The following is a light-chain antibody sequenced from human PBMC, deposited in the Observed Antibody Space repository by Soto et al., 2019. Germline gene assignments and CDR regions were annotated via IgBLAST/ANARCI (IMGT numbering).Light chain of an antibody. CDR1: SSDVGRYNY. CDR2: DVN. J-gene: IGLJ2*01. V-gene: IGLV2-14*01. Sequence: QSVLTQPASVSGSPGQSITISCTGTSSDVGRYNYVSWYQQHPGKAPKLMIYDVNNRPSGVSNRFSGSKSGNTASLTISGLQAEAEADYYCSSYTSSSTRVVFGGGTKLTVL. CDR3: SSYTSSSTRVV.